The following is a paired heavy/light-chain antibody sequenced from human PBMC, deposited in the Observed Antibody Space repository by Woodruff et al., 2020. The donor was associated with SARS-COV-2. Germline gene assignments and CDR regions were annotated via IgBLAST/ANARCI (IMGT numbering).Light chain of an antibody. V-gene: IGKV3-15*01. CDR3: QQYNNWPGT. CDR2: GAS. CDR1: QSVSSN. Sequence: EIVMTQSPATLSVSPGERATLSCRASQSVSSNVAWYQQKPGQAPRLLIYGASTRATGIPARFSGSGSGTEFTLTISTLQSEDFAVYYCQQYNNWPGTFGQGTKVEIK. J-gene: IGKJ1*01.
Heavy chain of an antibody. CDR1: GGSISRSSYY. V-gene: IGHV4-39*01. CDR3: ARHGDVVGATTPFAY. CDR2: IYYSGST. D-gene: IGHD1-26*01. J-gene: IGHJ4*02. Sequence: QLQLQESGPGLVKPSETLSLTCTVSGGSISRSSYYWGWIRQPPGKGLEWIGSIYYSGSTYYNPSLKSRVTISVDTSKNQFSLKLSSVTAADTAVYYCARHGDVVGATTPFAYWGQGTLVTVSS.